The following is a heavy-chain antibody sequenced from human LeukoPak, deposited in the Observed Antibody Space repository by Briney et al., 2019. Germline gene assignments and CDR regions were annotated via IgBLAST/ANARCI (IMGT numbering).Heavy chain of an antibody. CDR2: FDPEDGET. Sequence: ASVKVSCKVSGYTLTELSMHWVRQTPGKGLEWTGGFDPEDGETIYAQKFQGRVTMTEDTSTDTAYMELSSLRSEDTAIYYCATVGIQLWLYYWGQGTLVTVSS. CDR3: ATVGIQLWLYY. CDR1: GYTLTELS. J-gene: IGHJ4*02. V-gene: IGHV1-24*01. D-gene: IGHD5-18*01.